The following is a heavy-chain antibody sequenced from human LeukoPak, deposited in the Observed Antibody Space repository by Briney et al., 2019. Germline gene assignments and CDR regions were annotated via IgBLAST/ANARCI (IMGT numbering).Heavy chain of an antibody. CDR1: GFTFSSYG. CDR3: AKDDYGYWFDP. D-gene: IGHD3-10*01. CDR2: ISYDGSNK. J-gene: IGHJ5*02. Sequence: GRSLRLSCAASGFTFSSYGMHWVRQAPGKGLEWVAVISYDGSNKYYADSVKGRFTISRDNSKNTLYVQLNSLIAEDTAVYYCAKDDYGYWFDPWGQGTRVTVSS. V-gene: IGHV3-30*18.